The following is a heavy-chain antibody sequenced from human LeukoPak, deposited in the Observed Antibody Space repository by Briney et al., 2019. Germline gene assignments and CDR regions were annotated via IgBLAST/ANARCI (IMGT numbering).Heavy chain of an antibody. J-gene: IGHJ3*02. Sequence: GGSLRLSCAASGFTVSSTYMTWVRQAPGKGLEWVSIIYIDGTTYYADSVKGRFTISRDNAKNTVYLQMNSLRAEDTAVYYCARSRGAFDIWGQGTMVTVSS. CDR3: ARSRGAFDI. CDR1: GFTVSSTY. CDR2: IYIDGTT. V-gene: IGHV3-66*01.